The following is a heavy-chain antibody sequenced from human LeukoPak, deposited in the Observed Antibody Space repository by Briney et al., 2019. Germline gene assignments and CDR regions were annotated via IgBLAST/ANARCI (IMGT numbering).Heavy chain of an antibody. J-gene: IGHJ4*02. CDR1: GGSISSYY. Sequence: SETLSLTCTVSGGSISSYYWSWIRQPPGKGLEWIGYIYYSGSTNYNPSLKSRVTISVDTSKNQFSLKLSSVTAADTAVYYCARVNRGGSSSYFDYWGQGTLVTVSS. V-gene: IGHV4-59*12. CDR3: ARVNRGGSSSYFDY. D-gene: IGHD6-13*01. CDR2: IYYSGST.